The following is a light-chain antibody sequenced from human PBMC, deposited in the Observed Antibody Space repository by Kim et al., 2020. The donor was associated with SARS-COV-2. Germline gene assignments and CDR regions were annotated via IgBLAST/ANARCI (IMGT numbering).Light chain of an antibody. CDR1: QSVTRSY. CDR3: QHYEA. V-gene: IGKV3-20*01. CDR2: GAS. J-gene: IGKJ1*01. Sequence: TRSFAPGKRATPACRAGQSVTRSYLAWYQPKPGQAPRLLIYGASSRATGTPDRFSGSGSGTDFTLTISRLEPEDFAVYYCQHYEAFGQGTKVDIK.